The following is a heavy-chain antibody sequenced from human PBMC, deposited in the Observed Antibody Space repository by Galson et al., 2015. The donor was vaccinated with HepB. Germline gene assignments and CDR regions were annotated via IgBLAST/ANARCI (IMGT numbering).Heavy chain of an antibody. V-gene: IGHV1-69*04. CDR2: IIPTLDIA. Sequence: SVKVSCKASGGTFTRYGITWVRQAPGQGLEWMGRIIPTLDIAKYAQKFQGRITITADKSTSTAYMELSSLRSEDTAVYYCARDLGRFDPWGQGTLVTVSS. J-gene: IGHJ5*02. CDR3: ARDLGRFDP. CDR1: GGTFTRYG.